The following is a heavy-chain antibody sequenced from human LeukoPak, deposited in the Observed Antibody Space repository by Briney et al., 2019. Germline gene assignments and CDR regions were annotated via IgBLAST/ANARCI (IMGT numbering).Heavy chain of an antibody. V-gene: IGHV1-18*04. CDR2: ISIYKGNT. D-gene: IGHD2-21*02. Sequence: ASVKVSCKASGYTLSSYGVNWVRQAPGQRLEWMGWISIYKGNTNYAQILQGRVTMTTDTSTSTVYMELRSLRSDGTAVYYCASNPRGDSLTFDYWGQGTLVTVSS. J-gene: IGHJ4*02. CDR1: GYTLSSYG. CDR3: ASNPRGDSLTFDY.